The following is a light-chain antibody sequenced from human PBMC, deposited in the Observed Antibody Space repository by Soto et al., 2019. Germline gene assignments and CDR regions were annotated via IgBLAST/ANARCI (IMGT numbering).Light chain of an antibody. CDR3: ATWDDSLSGRV. CDR2: SNN. Sequence: QSALTQPPSASGTPGQRVTISCSGSSSNIGSNYVSWYQQLPGTAPKLLIYSNNQRPSGVPDRFSGSKSGTSASLAISGLRSEDEADYYCATWDDSLSGRVFGGGTKLTVL. J-gene: IGLJ3*02. CDR1: SSNIGSNY. V-gene: IGLV1-47*02.